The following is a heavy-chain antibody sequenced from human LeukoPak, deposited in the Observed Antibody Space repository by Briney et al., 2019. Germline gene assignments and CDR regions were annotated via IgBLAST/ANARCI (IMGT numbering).Heavy chain of an antibody. Sequence: QAGGSLRLSCAASGFTFSRYGMHWVRQAPGKGQEWVEIIRYDESEKHYADSVKGRFTISRDTSKSTLYLQMSSLRVEDTALYYCARVRIELDDDAVDIWGQGTMVTVSS. CDR3: ARVRIELDDDAVDI. J-gene: IGHJ3*02. V-gene: IGHV3-30*02. D-gene: IGHD5-12*01. CDR1: GFTFSRYG. CDR2: IRYDESEK.